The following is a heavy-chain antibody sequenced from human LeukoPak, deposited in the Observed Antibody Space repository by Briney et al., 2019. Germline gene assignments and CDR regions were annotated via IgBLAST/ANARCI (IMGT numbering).Heavy chain of an antibody. V-gene: IGHV4-34*01. CDR2: INHSGST. D-gene: IGHD2-2*01. CDR1: GGSFSGYY. CDR3: ASTGFVGVPAASTSIWFDP. Sequence: SETLSLTCAVYGGSFSGYYWSWIRQPPGKGLEWIEEINHSGSTNYNPSLKRRVTISVDTSKNQFSLKLSSVTAADTAVYYCASTGFVGVPAASTSIWFDPWGQGTLVTVSS. J-gene: IGHJ5*02.